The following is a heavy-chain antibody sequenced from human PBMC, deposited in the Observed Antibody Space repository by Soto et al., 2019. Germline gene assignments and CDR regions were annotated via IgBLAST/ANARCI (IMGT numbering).Heavy chain of an antibody. D-gene: IGHD2-2*03. CDR3: ARLDIVVVPAARGMDV. V-gene: IGHV6-1*01. Sequence: SQTLSLTCAISGDSVSSNSAAWNWIRQSPSRGLEWLGRTYYRSKWYNDYAVSVKSRITNNPDTSKNQFSLQLNSVTPEDTAVYYCARLDIVVVPAARGMDVWGQGTTVTAP. J-gene: IGHJ6*02. CDR1: GDSVSSNSAA. CDR2: TYYRSKWYN.